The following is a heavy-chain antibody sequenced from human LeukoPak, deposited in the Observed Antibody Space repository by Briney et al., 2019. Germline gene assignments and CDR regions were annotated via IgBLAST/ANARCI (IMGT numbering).Heavy chain of an antibody. Sequence: SETLSLTCAVYGGSSSGYYWSWIRQPPGKGLEWIGEINHSGSTNYNPSLKSRVTISVDTSKNQFSLKLSSVTAADTAVYYCARVYVVAAGYDYWGQGTLVTVSS. CDR3: ARVYVVAAGYDY. D-gene: IGHD6-13*01. CDR1: GGSSSGYY. CDR2: INHSGST. V-gene: IGHV4-34*01. J-gene: IGHJ4*02.